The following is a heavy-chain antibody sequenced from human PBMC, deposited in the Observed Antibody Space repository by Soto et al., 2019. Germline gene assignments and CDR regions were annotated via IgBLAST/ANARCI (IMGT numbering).Heavy chain of an antibody. CDR2: IYYIGST. Sequence: QVQLQESGPGLVKPSETLSLTCTVSGGSISSYYWSWIRQPPGKGLEWIGYIYYIGSTNYNPSLMSRVTIPVDTPKNRFSLKLSSVTAADTAVYYCAREGLTGTIGLYYYYGMDVWGQGTTVTVSS. CDR1: GGSISSYY. D-gene: IGHD1-7*01. J-gene: IGHJ6*02. V-gene: IGHV4-59*01. CDR3: AREGLTGTIGLYYYYGMDV.